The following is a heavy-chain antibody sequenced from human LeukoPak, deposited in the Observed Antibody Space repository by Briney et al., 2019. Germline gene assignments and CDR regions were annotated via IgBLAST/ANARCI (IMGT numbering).Heavy chain of an antibody. D-gene: IGHD3-22*01. J-gene: IGHJ6*02. CDR2: ISRSGGTT. CDR1: GFTFSRYA. CDR3: ANPYYYDSTGYEYYYYGMDV. Sequence: GGSLTLSCAGSGFTFSRYAMSWVRQAPGKGLEWVSAISRSGGTTYYADSVKGRSTISRDNSKNTLYLQMSSLRAEDTAIYYCANPYYYDSTGYEYYYYGMDVWGQGTTVTVTS. V-gene: IGHV3-23*01.